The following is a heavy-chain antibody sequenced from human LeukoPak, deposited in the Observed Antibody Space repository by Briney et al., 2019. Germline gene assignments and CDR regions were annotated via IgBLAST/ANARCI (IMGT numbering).Heavy chain of an antibody. CDR3: ARLDYCSGDSCYLGYFDY. CDR2: VYYSGSA. Sequence: SETLSLTCTVSGGSISSSSSYWGWIRQPPGKGLEWIGSVYYSGSAYYNPSLKSRVTISVDTSKNQFSLKLTSVTAADTAVYYCARLDYCSGDSCYLGYFDYWGQGTLVAVSS. D-gene: IGHD2-15*01. V-gene: IGHV4-39*01. CDR1: GGSISSSSSY. J-gene: IGHJ4*02.